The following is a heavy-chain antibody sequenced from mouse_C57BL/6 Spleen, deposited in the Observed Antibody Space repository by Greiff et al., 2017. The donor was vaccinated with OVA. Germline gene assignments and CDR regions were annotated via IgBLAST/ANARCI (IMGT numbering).Heavy chain of an antibody. J-gene: IGHJ2*01. CDR1: GYTFTSYW. Sequence: QVQLKQPGAELVKPGASVKLSCKASGYTFTSYWMQWVKQRPGQGLEWIGEIDPSDSYTNYNQKFKGKATLTVDTSSSTAYMQLRSLTSEDSAVYYCARRRNDYDDDYWGQGTTLTVSS. V-gene: IGHV1-50*01. CDR3: ARRRNDYDDDY. D-gene: IGHD2-4*01. CDR2: IDPSDSYT.